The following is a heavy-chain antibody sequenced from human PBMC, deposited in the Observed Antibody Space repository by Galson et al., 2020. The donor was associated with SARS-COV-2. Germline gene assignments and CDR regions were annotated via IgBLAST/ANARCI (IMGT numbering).Heavy chain of an antibody. D-gene: IGHD5-12*01. CDR1: GFTFDDYG. J-gene: IGHJ2*01. CDR3: ARGGGYDLFFGWYVDL. CDR2: INWNGGST. Sequence: GGSLRLSCAASGFTFDDYGMSWVRQAPGKGLEWVSGINWNGGSTGYADSVKGRFTISRDNAKNSLYLQMNSLRAEDTALYYCARGGGYDLFFGWYVDLWGRGTLVTVSS. V-gene: IGHV3-20*04.